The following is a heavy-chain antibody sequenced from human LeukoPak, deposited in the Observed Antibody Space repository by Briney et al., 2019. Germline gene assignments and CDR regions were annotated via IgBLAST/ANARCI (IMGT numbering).Heavy chain of an antibody. V-gene: IGHV3-30*18. CDR3: AKDHRYCSSASCTDFDY. D-gene: IGHD2-2*01. CDR1: GFTFSRYG. CDR2: SSYDESNK. Sequence: GRSLRLSCAASGFTFSRYGMHWVRQAPGKGLEWVAVSSYDESNKYYADSVKGRFTISRDNSKNTLYLQMSSLRAEDTAVYYCAKDHRYCSSASCTDFDYWGQGTLVTASS. J-gene: IGHJ4*02.